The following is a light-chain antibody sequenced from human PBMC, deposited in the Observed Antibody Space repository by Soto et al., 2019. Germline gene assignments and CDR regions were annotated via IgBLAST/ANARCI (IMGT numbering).Light chain of an antibody. CDR3: QQYYSYPYT. CDR2: AAS. V-gene: IGKV1-8*01. J-gene: IGKJ2*01. Sequence: TQSPSSFSASTGDRVTITCRASQGISSYLAWYQQKPGKAPKLLIYAASTLQSGVPSRFSGSGSGTDFTLTISCLQSEDFATYYCQQYYSYPYTFGQGTKVDIK. CDR1: QGISSY.